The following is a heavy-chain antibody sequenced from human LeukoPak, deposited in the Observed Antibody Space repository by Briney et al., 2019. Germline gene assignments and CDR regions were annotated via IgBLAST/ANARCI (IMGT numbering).Heavy chain of an antibody. V-gene: IGHV3-23*01. D-gene: IGHD6-19*01. CDR1: GFTFSSYG. CDR3: ARDRGRQAVAGSYDAFDM. Sequence: GGTLRLSCAASGFTFSSYGMTWVRQAPGKGLEWVSAISGSGGNTYYADSVKGRFTISRDNSKNTVYLQMKSLGAEDTAVYYCARDRGRQAVAGSYDAFDMWGQGTKVTVSS. CDR2: ISGSGGNT. J-gene: IGHJ3*02.